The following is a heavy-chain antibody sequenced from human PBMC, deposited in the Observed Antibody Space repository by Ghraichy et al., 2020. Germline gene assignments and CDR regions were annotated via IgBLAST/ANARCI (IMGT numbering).Heavy chain of an antibody. Sequence: GGSLRLSCAASGFTVSSNYMSWVRQAPGKGLEWVSVIYSGGSTYYADSVKGRFTISRDNSKNTLYLQMNSLRAEDTAVDYCARLNYYYYGMDVWGQGTTVTVSS. CDR2: IYSGGST. V-gene: IGHV3-53*01. CDR1: GFTVSSNY. J-gene: IGHJ6*02. CDR3: ARLNYYYYGMDV.